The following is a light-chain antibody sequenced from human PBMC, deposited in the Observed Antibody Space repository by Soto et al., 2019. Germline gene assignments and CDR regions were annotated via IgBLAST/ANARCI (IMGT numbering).Light chain of an antibody. CDR1: QTISSW. CDR2: KAS. Sequence: DIQMTQSPSTLSGSLGDRLTITCRASQTISSWLAWYQQKPGKAPKLLIYKASTLKSGVPSRFSGSGSGTEFTLTISSLQPDDFATYYCQQYNSYPLTFGGGTEVDIK. V-gene: IGKV1-5*03. J-gene: IGKJ4*01. CDR3: QQYNSYPLT.